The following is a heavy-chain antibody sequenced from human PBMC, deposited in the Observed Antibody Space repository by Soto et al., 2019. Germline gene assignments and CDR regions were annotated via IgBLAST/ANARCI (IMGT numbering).Heavy chain of an antibody. J-gene: IGHJ4*02. V-gene: IGHV4-39*01. CDR3: ARLGGYYYDSSGKY. CDR2: IYYSGST. Sequence: QLQLQESGPGLVKPSETLSLTCTVSGGSISSSSYYWGWIRQPPGKGLEWIGSIYYSGSTYYNPSLKSRVTISVDTSKNQFSLKLSYVTAADTAVYYCARLGGYYYDSSGKYWGQGTLVTVSS. CDR1: GGSISSSSYY. D-gene: IGHD3-22*01.